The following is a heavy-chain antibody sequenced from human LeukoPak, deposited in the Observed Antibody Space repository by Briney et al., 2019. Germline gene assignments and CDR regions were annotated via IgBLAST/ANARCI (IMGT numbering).Heavy chain of an antibody. J-gene: IGHJ4*02. D-gene: IGHD6-19*01. V-gene: IGHV3-21*01. Sequence: PGGSLRLSCAASGFTFRSYTMHWVRQAPGKGLEWVSSVSSGSVYKFYADSVKGRFTISRDNAKNSLYLQINSPRDEDMAVYYCARVGSEWLVNDYWGQGALVTVSS. CDR2: VSSGSVYK. CDR3: ARVGSEWLVNDY. CDR1: GFTFRSYT.